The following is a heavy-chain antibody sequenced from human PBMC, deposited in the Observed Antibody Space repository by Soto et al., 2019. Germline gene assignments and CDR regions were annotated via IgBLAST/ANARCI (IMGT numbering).Heavy chain of an antibody. Sequence: SVKVSCKASGGTFSSYTISWVRQAPGQGLEWMGRIIPILGIANYAQKFQGRVTITADKSTSTAYMELSSLRSEDTAVYYCARNRIAVAGMEDYFDYWGQGTLVTVSS. CDR3: ARNRIAVAGMEDYFDY. J-gene: IGHJ4*02. CDR2: IIPILGIA. CDR1: GGTFSSYT. D-gene: IGHD6-19*01. V-gene: IGHV1-69*02.